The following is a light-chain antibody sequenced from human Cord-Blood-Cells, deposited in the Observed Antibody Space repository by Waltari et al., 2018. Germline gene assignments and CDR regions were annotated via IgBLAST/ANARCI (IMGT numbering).Light chain of an antibody. CDR3: QQYGSSPPIT. CDR1: QSVSSSY. Sequence: DIVLTQSPGTMSLSPGARATLSCRASQSVSSSYLAWYQQKPCQAPRLLIYGASSRATGIPDRFSGSGSGTDFTLTISRLEPEDFAVYYCQQYGSSPPITFGQGTRLEIK. J-gene: IGKJ5*01. V-gene: IGKV3-20*01. CDR2: GAS.